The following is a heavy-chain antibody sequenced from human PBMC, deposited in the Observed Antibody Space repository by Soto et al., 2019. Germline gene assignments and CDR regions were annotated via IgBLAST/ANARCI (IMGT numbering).Heavy chain of an antibody. D-gene: IGHD6-6*01. CDR1: GFTLSGND. V-gene: IGHV3-30*18. Sequence: QVQLVESGGGVVQPGRSLRLSCAASGFTLSGNDMHWVRQAPGKGPEWVAVMSYDGSHQYYADSVKGRFTISRDTSKSTLYLQMSSLRTEDTAVYYCANGGWYTSSSPSDCWGQGTLVTVSS. J-gene: IGHJ4*01. CDR3: ANGGWYTSSSPSDC. CDR2: MSYDGSHQ.